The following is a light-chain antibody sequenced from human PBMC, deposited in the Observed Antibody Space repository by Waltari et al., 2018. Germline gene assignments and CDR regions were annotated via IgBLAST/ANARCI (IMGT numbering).Light chain of an antibody. Sequence: IVLTQSPGTLSLSPGEGATLSCRASQSIDRSHLAWYQQKPGQPPRLLLYGARSRATGVPDRFCGSGSGTDFTLTIDRLEPEDFAVYYCQQYDNSPGYTFGQGTKLEI. J-gene: IGKJ2*01. CDR3: QQYDNSPGYT. CDR1: QSIDRSH. CDR2: GAR. V-gene: IGKV3-20*01.